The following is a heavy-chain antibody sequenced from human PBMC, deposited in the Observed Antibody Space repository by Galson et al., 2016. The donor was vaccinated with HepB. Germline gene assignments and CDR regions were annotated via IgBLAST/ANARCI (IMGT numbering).Heavy chain of an antibody. Sequence: VRQAPGQGLGWMGWIDPKSGDTKYTQKFQDWVTMTRDTSITTVFLELRGPRSDDTAIYYCARDRGGYDFWSGASNRIWFDPWGQGTLVTVSS. CDR2: IDPKSGDT. D-gene: IGHD3-3*01. J-gene: IGHJ5*02. V-gene: IGHV1-2*04. CDR3: ARDRGGYDFWSGASNRIWFDP.